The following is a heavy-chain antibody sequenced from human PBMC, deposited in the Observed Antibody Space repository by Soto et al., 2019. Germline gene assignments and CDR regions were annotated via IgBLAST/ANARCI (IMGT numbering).Heavy chain of an antibody. D-gene: IGHD1-26*01. J-gene: IGHJ4*02. CDR2: IKQDGSEK. Sequence: EVQLVESGGGLVQPGASLRLSCAASGFTFSSYSMSGVRQAPGKGLEWVANIKQDGSEKYYVDSVKGRFTVSRDNAKNSLYQQMNSLTAEDTAVYYCERDHIVGATNFDYWGQGTLVTVSS. V-gene: IGHV3-7*01. CDR3: ERDHIVGATNFDY. CDR1: GFTFSSYS.